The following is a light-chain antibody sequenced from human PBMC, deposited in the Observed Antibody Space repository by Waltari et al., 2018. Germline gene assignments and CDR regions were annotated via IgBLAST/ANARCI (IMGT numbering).Light chain of an antibody. J-gene: IGKJ4*01. CDR2: DAS. CDR3: QQYNSWPLT. Sequence: EIVMTQSPPTLSVSPGERATLSCRASQSVRSNLAWYQQKPGQAPRLLIYDASTRATGVPARFSGSGSGTEFTLTISSLQSEDFAVYYCQQYNSWPLTFGGGTKVEIK. V-gene: IGKV3-15*01. CDR1: QSVRSN.